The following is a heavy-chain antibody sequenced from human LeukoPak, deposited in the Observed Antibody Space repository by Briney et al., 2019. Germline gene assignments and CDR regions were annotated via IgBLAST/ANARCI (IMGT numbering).Heavy chain of an antibody. Sequence: SQTLSLTCTVSGGSISSGSYYWSWIRQPAGKGLEWIGRIYTSGSTNYNPSLKSRVTISVDTSKNQFSLKLSSVTAADTAVYYCVRGPTLYVVTRRPEFDYWGQGTLVTVSS. J-gene: IGHJ4*02. CDR2: IYTSGST. V-gene: IGHV4-61*02. CDR3: VRGPTLYVVTRRPEFDY. D-gene: IGHD2-21*02. CDR1: GGSISSGSYY.